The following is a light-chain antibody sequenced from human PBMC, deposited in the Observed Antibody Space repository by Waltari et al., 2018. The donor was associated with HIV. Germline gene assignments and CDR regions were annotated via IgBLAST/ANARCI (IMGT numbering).Light chain of an antibody. CDR3: AAGDDSLSGLV. CDR1: SSNIGSNY. Sequence: QSVLTQPPSASGTPGQRVTISCSGRSSNIGSNYGYWYQQLPGTAPKLLIYRNNQRPSGVPDRFSGSKSGTSASLAISGLRSEDEADYYCAAGDDSLSGLVFGGGTKVTVL. V-gene: IGLV1-47*01. CDR2: RNN. J-gene: IGLJ3*02.